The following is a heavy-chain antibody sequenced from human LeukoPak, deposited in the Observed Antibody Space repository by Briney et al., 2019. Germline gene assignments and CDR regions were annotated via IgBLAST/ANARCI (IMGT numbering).Heavy chain of an antibody. D-gene: IGHD6-13*01. CDR2: IYYSGST. V-gene: IGHV4-59*01. Sequence: SETLSLTCTVSGGSISSYYWSWIRQPPGKGLERIGYIYYSGSTNYNPSLKSRVTISVDTSKNQFSLKLSSVTAADTAVYYCARTYYSSTWYSPYYYYMDVLGKGTTVTISS. J-gene: IGHJ6*03. CDR1: GGSISSYY. CDR3: ARTYYSSTWYSPYYYYMDV.